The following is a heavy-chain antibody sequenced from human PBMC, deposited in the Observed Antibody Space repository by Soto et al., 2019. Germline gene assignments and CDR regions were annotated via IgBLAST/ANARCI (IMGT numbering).Heavy chain of an antibody. D-gene: IGHD3-22*01. Sequence: QLQLQESGPGLVKPSETLSLTCTVSGGSISSSSYYWGWIRQPPGKGLEWIGSIYYSGSTYYNPSLKSRVTISVDTSKNQFSLKLSSVTAADTAVYYCARLCNYHDSSGYVDYWGQGTLVTVSS. V-gene: IGHV4-39*01. J-gene: IGHJ4*02. CDR3: ARLCNYHDSSGYVDY. CDR1: GGSISSSSYY. CDR2: IYYSGST.